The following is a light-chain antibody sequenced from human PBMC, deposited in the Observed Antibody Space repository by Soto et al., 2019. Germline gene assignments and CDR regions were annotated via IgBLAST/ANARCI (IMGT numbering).Light chain of an antibody. J-gene: IGLJ1*01. CDR1: TSDVGGYNY. CDR2: GVS. CDR3: SSYRSSRTYV. Sequence: QSVLTQPASVSGSPGQSITLSCTGTTSDVGGYNYVSWYQQHPGKAPKLMIYGVSIRPSGASDRFSGSKSGNTASLTISGLQAEDAAYYYCSSYRSSRTYVFGTGTKVTVL. V-gene: IGLV2-14*01.